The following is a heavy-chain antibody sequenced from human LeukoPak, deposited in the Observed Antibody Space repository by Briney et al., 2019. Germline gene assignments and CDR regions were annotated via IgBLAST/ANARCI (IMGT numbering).Heavy chain of an antibody. CDR1: GGTFSSYA. Sequence: ASVKVSCKASGGTFSSYAISWVRQAPGQGLEWMGWISAYKGNTNYAQKLQGRVTMTTDTSTSTAYMELRSLRSDDTAVYYCARDGAYSSSWYGGYWGQGTLVTVSS. D-gene: IGHD6-13*01. J-gene: IGHJ4*02. V-gene: IGHV1-18*01. CDR3: ARDGAYSSSWYGGY. CDR2: ISAYKGNT.